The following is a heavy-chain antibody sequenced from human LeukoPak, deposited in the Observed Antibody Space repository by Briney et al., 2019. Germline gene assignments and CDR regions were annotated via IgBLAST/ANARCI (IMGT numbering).Heavy chain of an antibody. V-gene: IGHV3-48*03. CDR2: ISSGAGTR. CDR1: GFSFSSYE. D-gene: IGHD2-2*01. J-gene: IGHJ5*02. Sequence: GGSLRLSCAASGFSFSSYEMNWVRQAPGKGLEWVSYISSGAGTRKYADSVKGRFTISRDNAKNSLYLQINGLRVEDTAVYYCAREDCSSTSCWFDPWGQGTLVTVSS. CDR3: AREDCSSTSCWFDP.